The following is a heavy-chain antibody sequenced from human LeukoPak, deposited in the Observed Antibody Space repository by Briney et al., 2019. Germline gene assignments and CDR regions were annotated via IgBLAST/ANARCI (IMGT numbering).Heavy chain of an antibody. CDR2: ISYDGSNK. V-gene: IGHV3-30*18. CDR1: GFTFSSYG. CDR3: AKPDYGDYGWFDP. D-gene: IGHD4-17*01. J-gene: IGHJ5*02. Sequence: GGPLRLSCAASGFTFSSYGMHWVRQAPGKGLEWVAVISYDGSNKYYADSVKGRFTISRDNSKNTLYLQMNSLRAEDTAVYYCAKPDYGDYGWFDPWGQGTLVTVSS.